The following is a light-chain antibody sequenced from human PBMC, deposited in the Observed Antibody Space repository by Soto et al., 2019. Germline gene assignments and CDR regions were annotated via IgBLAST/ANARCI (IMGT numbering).Light chain of an antibody. CDR3: PKYDGHPAN. J-gene: IGKJ4*01. CDR1: QGISNN. V-gene: IGKV1-27*01. Sequence: DIQMTQSPSSLSAFVGDRVTITCRVSQGISNNLAWYQQKPGKVPNLLIYGASTLQSGVPSRFSGSGSGTDFSRTISSLQSKDVATYYCPKYDGHPANFSGGNNVEIK. CDR2: GAS.